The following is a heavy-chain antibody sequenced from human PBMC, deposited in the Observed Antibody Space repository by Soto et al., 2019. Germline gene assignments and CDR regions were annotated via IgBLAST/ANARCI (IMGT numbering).Heavy chain of an antibody. V-gene: IGHV4-59*08. CDR1: GGSISNYY. CDR2: IYYSGLT. CDR3: ARSGDYTNYYYYYMDV. J-gene: IGHJ6*03. D-gene: IGHD4-17*01. Sequence: SETLSLTCTVSGGSISNYYWSWVRQSPGMGLEWIGYIYYSGLTKYNPSLKSRVTISVGTSKNQFSLRLSSVTAVDSAVYYCARSGDYTNYYYYYMDVWGKGTTVTVSS.